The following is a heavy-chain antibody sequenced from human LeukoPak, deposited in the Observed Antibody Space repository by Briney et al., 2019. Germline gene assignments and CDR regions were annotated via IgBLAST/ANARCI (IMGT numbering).Heavy chain of an antibody. D-gene: IGHD4-11*01. CDR2: IRSKASGGTT. J-gene: IGHJ4*02. V-gene: IGHV3-49*04. CDR1: GFTFRDYA. CDR3: TRGYSIDY. Sequence: PGRSLRLSCTASGFTFRDYAMSWVRQAQGMGLEWVGFIRSKASGGTTEYTASVKGRFTISRDDSKSIAYLQMNSLITEDTAIYYCTRGYSIDYWGQGTQVTVSS.